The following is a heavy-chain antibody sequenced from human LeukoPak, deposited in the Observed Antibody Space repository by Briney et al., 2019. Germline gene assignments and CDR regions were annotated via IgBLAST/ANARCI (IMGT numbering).Heavy chain of an antibody. CDR1: GGSFSGYY. V-gene: IGHV4-34*01. CDR3: AVDYDYWSAYLSGIRMTPKR. Sequence: SETLSLTCAVYGGSFSGYYWSWIRQPPGKGLEWIGEINHSGSTNYNPSLKSRVTISVDTSKNQFSLKLSSVTAADTAVYYCAVDYDYWSAYLSGIRMTPKRGGQGTLVTVSS. D-gene: IGHD3-3*01. J-gene: IGHJ4*02. CDR2: INHSGST.